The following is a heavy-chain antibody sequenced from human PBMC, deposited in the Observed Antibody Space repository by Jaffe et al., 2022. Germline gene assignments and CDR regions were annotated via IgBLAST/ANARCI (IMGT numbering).Heavy chain of an antibody. D-gene: IGHD3-3*01. CDR1: GFTFSNAW. J-gene: IGHJ4*02. Sequence: EVQLVESGGGLVKPGGSLRLSCAASGFTFSNAWMSWVRQAPGKGLEWVGRIKSKTDGGTTDYAAPVKGRFTISRDDSKNTLYLQMNSLKTEDTAVYYCTTARWDFWSGYDNYFDYWGQGTLVTVSS. CDR2: IKSKTDGGTT. CDR3: TTARWDFWSGYDNYFDY. V-gene: IGHV3-15*01.